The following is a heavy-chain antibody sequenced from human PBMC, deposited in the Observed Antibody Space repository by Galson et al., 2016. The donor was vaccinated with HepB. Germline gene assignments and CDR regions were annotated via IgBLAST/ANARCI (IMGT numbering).Heavy chain of an antibody. D-gene: IGHD1-26*01. CDR1: GFTFSTYA. V-gene: IGHV3-23*01. J-gene: IGHJ4*02. CDR2: ISGSSKAI. Sequence: SLRLSCAASGFTFSTYAMSWVRQAPGKGLEWVSRISGSSKAIYYADSVKSRFTISRDNSKNALYLQMNSLRAEDTAVYYCATRLRAPANWGQGAQVTVSS. CDR3: ATRLRAPAN.